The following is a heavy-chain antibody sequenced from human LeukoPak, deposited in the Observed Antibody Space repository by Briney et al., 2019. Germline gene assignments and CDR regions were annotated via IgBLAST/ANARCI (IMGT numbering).Heavy chain of an antibody. CDR1: GGSISTDY. Sequence: PSETLSLTCTVSGGSISTDYWSWIRQPPGKGLEWIGEVNHSGSTNYNPSLKSRVIVSADTSKNQFSLKLTSVTAADTAVYYCARARETVAIDYWGRGTRVTVSS. V-gene: IGHV4-34*01. CDR3: ARARETVAIDY. D-gene: IGHD5-12*01. CDR2: VNHSGST. J-gene: IGHJ4*02.